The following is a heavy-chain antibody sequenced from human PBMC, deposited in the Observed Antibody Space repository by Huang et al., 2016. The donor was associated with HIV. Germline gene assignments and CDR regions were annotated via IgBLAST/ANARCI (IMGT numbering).Heavy chain of an antibody. Sequence: QVQLHQWGAGLLKPSETLSLTCAVYGGSFSGYYWSWIRQPPGKGREWIGEITHSVSTNYNPSLKSRVTISEETSKNQCSLKLSSVTAADTAVYYCARAPHYGSGSYYYWGQGTLVTVSS. CDR2: ITHSVST. D-gene: IGHD3-10*01. J-gene: IGHJ4*02. V-gene: IGHV4-34*01. CDR3: ARAPHYGSGSYYY. CDR1: GGSFSGYY.